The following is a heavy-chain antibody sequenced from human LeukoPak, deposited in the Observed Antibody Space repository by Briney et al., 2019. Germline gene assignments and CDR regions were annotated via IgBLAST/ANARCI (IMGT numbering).Heavy chain of an antibody. D-gene: IGHD3-10*01. CDR1: GGSISSYY. CDR2: IYTSGST. Sequence: SETLSLTCTVSGGSISSYYWSRIRQPAGKGLEWIGRIYTSGSTNYNPSLKSRVTISVDTSKNQFSLKLSSVTAADTAVYYCAREGLNMVRGVIPKEAWGWFDPWGQGTLVTVSS. CDR3: AREGLNMVRGVIPKEAWGWFDP. J-gene: IGHJ5*02. V-gene: IGHV4-4*07.